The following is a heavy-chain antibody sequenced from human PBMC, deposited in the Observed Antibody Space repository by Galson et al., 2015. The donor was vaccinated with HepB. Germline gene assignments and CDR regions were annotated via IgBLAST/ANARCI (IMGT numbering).Heavy chain of an antibody. Sequence: SLRLSCAASGFTFSNCGMHWVRQSPGKGLEWVTVISYGGSNHYYADSVKGRFTLSRDNSKNTLYLQMNSLRPEDTALYFCAKDPAFGAIPAGWFDLWGQGTLVIVSS. V-gene: IGHV3-30*18. J-gene: IGHJ5*02. D-gene: IGHD2-2*01. CDR3: AKDPAFGAIPAGWFDL. CDR2: ISYGGSNH. CDR1: GFTFSNCG.